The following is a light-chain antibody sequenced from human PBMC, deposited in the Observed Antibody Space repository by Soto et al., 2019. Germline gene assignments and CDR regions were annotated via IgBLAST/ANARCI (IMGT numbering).Light chain of an antibody. CDR1: QSVSSY. CDR2: DAS. V-gene: IGKV3-11*01. CDR3: QQRSNWPPTWT. Sequence: EIVLTQSPATLSLSPGERATLSCRASQSVSSYLAWYQHKPGQAPRLLIYDASKRATGIPARFSGSGSGTDFTLTISRLAPEDVAVYYCQQRSNWPPTWTFGQGTRVEIK. J-gene: IGKJ1*01.